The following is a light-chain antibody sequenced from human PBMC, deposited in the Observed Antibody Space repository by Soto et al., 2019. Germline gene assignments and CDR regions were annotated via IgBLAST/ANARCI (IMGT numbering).Light chain of an antibody. CDR3: SSYAGGNNLV. Sequence: QSALTQPPSESGSPGQTVTISCTGTSSDVGDYNYVSWYQQHPGKAPKLMIYEVTKRPSGVPDRFSGSKSGNTASLTVSGLQAEDEADYYCSSYAGGNNLVFGGGTKLTVL. J-gene: IGLJ2*01. CDR2: EVT. CDR1: SSDVGDYNY. V-gene: IGLV2-8*01.